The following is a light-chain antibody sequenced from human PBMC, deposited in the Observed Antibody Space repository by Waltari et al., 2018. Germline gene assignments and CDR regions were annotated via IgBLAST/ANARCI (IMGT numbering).Light chain of an antibody. V-gene: IGLV2-23*02. Sequence: QSALTQPASVSGTPGQSITTSCTGTTSDVGNYDLASWYQQHPGKAPKLLICEVNKRPSGVSSRFSGSKSGSTASLTISGLQAEDEADYYCCSYAGRGTYVFGSGTKVTVL. J-gene: IGLJ1*01. CDR3: CSYAGRGTYV. CDR1: TSDVGNYDL. CDR2: EVN.